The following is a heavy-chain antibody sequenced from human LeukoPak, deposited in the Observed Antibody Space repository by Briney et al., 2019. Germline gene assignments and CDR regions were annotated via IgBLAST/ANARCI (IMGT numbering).Heavy chain of an antibody. CDR3: ARLAMWGNVDTAMALQFDY. CDR1: GGSISSSSYY. D-gene: IGHD5-18*01. CDR2: IYYSGST. J-gene: IGHJ4*02. V-gene: IGHV4-39*01. Sequence: PSETLSLTCTVSGGSISSSSYYWGWIRQPPGKGLEWIGSIYYSGSTYYNPSLKSRVTISVDTSKNQFSLKLSSVTAADTAVDYCARLAMWGNVDTAMALQFDYWGQGTLVTVSS.